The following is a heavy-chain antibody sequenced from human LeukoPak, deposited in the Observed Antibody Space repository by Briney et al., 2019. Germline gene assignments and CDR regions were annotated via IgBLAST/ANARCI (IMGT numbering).Heavy chain of an antibody. CDR2: IYYSGST. Sequence: SETLSLTCSVSGGSISRYYWSWIRQPPGKGLEWVWYIYYSGSTNYNPSLKSRVTISVDTSKIQFYLKLSSVTAADTAVYYCARALPYYGQLKEYYFDYWGQGTLVTVSS. V-gene: IGHV4-59*01. CDR1: GGSISRYY. CDR3: ARALPYYGQLKEYYFDY. D-gene: IGHD1-26*01. J-gene: IGHJ4*02.